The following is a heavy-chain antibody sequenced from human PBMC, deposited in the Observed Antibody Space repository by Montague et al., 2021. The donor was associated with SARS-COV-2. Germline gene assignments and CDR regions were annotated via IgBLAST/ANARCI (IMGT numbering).Heavy chain of an antibody. CDR1: GGSISSYY. D-gene: IGHD5-24*01. V-gene: IGHV4-59*01. J-gene: IGHJ4*02. CDR2: IYYSGST. CDR3: ARVVPRWLQFDPYFDY. Sequence: SETLSLTCTVSGGSISSYYWSWIRQPPGKGLEWIGYIYYSGSTNYSPSLKSRVTISVDTSKNQFSLKLSSVTAADTAVYYCARVVPRWLQFDPYFDYWGQGTLVTVSS.